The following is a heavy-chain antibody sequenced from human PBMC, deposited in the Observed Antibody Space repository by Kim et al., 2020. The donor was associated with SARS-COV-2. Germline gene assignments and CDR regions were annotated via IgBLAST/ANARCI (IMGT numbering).Heavy chain of an antibody. CDR3: ARDLGGSGSYLLRAMDV. D-gene: IGHD3-10*01. Sequence: GGSLRLSCAASGFTVSSNYMSWVRQAPGKGLEWVSVIYSGGSTYYADSVKGRFTISRDNSKNTLYLQMNSLRAEDTAVYYCARDLGGSGSYLLRAMDVWGQGTTVTVSS. CDR2: IYSGGST. V-gene: IGHV3-53*01. J-gene: IGHJ6*02. CDR1: GFTVSSNY.